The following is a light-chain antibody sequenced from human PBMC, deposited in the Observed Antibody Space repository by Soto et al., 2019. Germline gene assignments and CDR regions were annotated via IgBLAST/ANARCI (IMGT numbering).Light chain of an antibody. J-gene: IGLJ2*01. CDR3: QTWGTGIRV. CDR1: SGHSSYA. V-gene: IGLV4-69*01. Sequence: QPVLTQSPSASASLGASVKLTGILSSGHSSYAIAWHQQQPEKGPRYLMKLNSDGSHSKGDGIPDRFSGSSSGAERYLTISSLQSEDEADYYCQTWGTGIRVFGGGTKLTVL. CDR2: LNSDGSH.